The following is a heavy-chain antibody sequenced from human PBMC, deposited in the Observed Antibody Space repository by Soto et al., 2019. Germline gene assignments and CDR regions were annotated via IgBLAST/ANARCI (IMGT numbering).Heavy chain of an antibody. CDR2: INHSGIP. D-gene: IGHD6-25*01. CDR1: VRSFSGYQ. V-gene: IGHV4-34*01. J-gene: IGHJ4*02. CDR3: ARGWRAAFDY. Sequence: PSETLSLTCAVYVRSFSGYQWIWIRQPPGKGLEWIGEINHSGIPNYNSSLESRVTISIDTSKNQFSLKLSSVTAADTAVYYCARGWRAAFDYWGQGTLVTVSS.